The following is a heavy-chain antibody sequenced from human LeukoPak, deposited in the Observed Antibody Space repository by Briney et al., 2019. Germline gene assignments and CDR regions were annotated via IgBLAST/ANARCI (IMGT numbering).Heavy chain of an antibody. CDR1: GGSVSSYY. Sequence: PSETLSLTCTVSGGSVSSYYWSWIRQPPGKGLEWIGYIYPSGTTKYNPSLKTGVTISVDTSKNQFSLKLSPVTAADTAVYYCARNYVGYAFDIWGQGTMVTVSS. CDR3: ARNYVGYAFDI. J-gene: IGHJ3*02. D-gene: IGHD1-7*01. V-gene: IGHV4-59*02. CDR2: IYPSGTT.